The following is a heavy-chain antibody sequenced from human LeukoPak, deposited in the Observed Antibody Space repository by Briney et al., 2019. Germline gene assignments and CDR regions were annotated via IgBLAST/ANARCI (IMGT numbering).Heavy chain of an antibody. CDR1: GYTFTSYV. D-gene: IGHD6-13*01. CDR2: INAGNGNT. CDR3: ARDLGAATGTYYYYYYGMDV. Sequence: GASVKVSCKASGYTFTSYVIHWVRQAPGQRLEWMGWINAGNGNTKYSQKFQARVTFTRDTSASTAYMELSSLGSEDTAVYYCARDLGAATGTYYYYYYGMDVWGQGTTVTVSS. V-gene: IGHV1-3*01. J-gene: IGHJ6*02.